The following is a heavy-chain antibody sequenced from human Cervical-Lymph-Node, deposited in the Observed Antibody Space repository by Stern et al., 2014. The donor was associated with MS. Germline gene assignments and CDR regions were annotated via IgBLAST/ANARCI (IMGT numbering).Heavy chain of an antibody. D-gene: IGHD3-10*02. CDR3: ARDDVDPSNCFDN. J-gene: IGHJ4*02. V-gene: IGHV3-74*01. CDR1: GFTFSGYY. Sequence: EMQLVESGGGLVPPGGSLRLSCAASGFTFSGYYMHWVRQDPGKGLVWVSRITSDGSNTRYADSVKGRFTISRDNAKNTLYLQMNSLRAEDTGVYYCARDDVDPSNCFDNWGQGTLVTVSS. CDR2: ITSDGSNT.